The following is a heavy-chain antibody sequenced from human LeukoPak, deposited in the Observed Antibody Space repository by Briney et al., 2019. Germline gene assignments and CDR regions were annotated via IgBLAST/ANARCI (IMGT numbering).Heavy chain of an antibody. CDR3: ARLGRYCSSTSCSEYYYYGMDV. CDR1: GGSISSYY. V-gene: IGHV4-59*01. CDR2: IYYSRST. Sequence: SETLSLTCTVSGGSISSYYWSWIRQPPGKGLEWIGYIYYSRSTNYNPSLKSRVTISVDTSKNQFSLKLSSVTAADTAVYYCARLGRYCSSTSCSEYYYYGMDVWGQGTTVTVSS. J-gene: IGHJ6*02. D-gene: IGHD2-2*01.